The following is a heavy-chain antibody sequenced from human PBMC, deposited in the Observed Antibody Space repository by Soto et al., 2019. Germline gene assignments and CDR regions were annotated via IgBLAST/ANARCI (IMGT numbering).Heavy chain of an antibody. V-gene: IGHV1-18*01. CDR1: GYTFTSYG. Sequence: GASVKVSCKASGYTFTSYGISWVRQAPGQGLEWMGWISAYNGNTNYAQKLQGRVTMTTDTSTSTAYMELRSLRSDDTAVYYCAREESMVRGVPYPFDYWGQGTLVTVSS. CDR2: ISAYNGNT. D-gene: IGHD3-10*01. CDR3: AREESMVRGVPYPFDY. J-gene: IGHJ4*02.